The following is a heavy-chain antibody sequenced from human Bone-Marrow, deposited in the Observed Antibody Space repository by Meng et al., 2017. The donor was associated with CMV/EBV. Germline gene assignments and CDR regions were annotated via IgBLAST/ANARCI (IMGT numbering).Heavy chain of an antibody. J-gene: IGHJ4*02. D-gene: IGHD3-3*01. CDR2: LNPDTANS. CDR3: ARGRFMAY. Sequence: VTVSCKASGYTFTNYDINWVRQATGQGLEWLGWLNPDTANSGYAEKFQGRVTFTRDTSTTTAYMELRSLRSEDTAMYYCARGRFMAYWGQGTLVTVSS. V-gene: IGHV1-8*03. CDR1: GYTFTNYD.